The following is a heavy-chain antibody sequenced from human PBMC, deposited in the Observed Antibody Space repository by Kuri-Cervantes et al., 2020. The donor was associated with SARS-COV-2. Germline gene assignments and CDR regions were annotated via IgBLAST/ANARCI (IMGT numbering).Heavy chain of an antibody. V-gene: IGHV5-51*01. CDR1: GFSFTNYW. Sequence: GESLKISCKGSGFSFTNYWIGWVRQMPGKGLEWMGIIYPGDSDTRYSPSFQGLVTISADKSISTAYLQWSSLKASDTAMYYCARSSTPSVVIATSPLDYWGQGTLVTVSS. CDR2: IYPGDSDT. J-gene: IGHJ4*02. CDR3: ARSSTPSVVIATSPLDY. D-gene: IGHD2-21*01.